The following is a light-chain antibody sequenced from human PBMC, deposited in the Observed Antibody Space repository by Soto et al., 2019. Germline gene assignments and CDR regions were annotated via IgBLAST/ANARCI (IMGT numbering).Light chain of an antibody. CDR3: CSYAGSYPVV. CDR1: SSDVGGYNY. Sequence: QSALTQPRSVSGSPGQSVTISCTGTSSDVGGYNYVSWYQQHPGKAPKLMIYDVSKRPSGVPDRFSGPKSGNTASLTISGLQAEDEADYYCCSYAGSYPVVFGGGTQLTVL. J-gene: IGLJ2*01. CDR2: DVS. V-gene: IGLV2-11*01.